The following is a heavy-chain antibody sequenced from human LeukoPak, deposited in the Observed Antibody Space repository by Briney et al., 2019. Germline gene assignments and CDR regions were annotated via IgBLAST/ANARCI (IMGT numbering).Heavy chain of an antibody. CDR1: GYTLTELS. V-gene: IGHV1-24*01. Sequence: ASVKVSCKVSGYTLTELSMHWVRQAPGKGLEWMGGFDPEDGETIYAQKFQGRVTMTEDTSTDTAYMELSRLRSDDTAVYYCARMDIVVVPAAAEYFQHWGQGTLVTVSS. D-gene: IGHD2-2*03. CDR3: ARMDIVVVPAAAEYFQH. CDR2: FDPEDGET. J-gene: IGHJ1*01.